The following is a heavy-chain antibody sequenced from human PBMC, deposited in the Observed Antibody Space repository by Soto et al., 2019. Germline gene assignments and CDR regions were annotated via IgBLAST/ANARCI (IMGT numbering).Heavy chain of an antibody. CDR3: ARIGDCTRPGCIVGGFDP. Sequence: QVQLQESGPGLVKPSGTLSLTCAVSSGSIDNDYWWSWVRQSPGKGVEWIGETSHDGVTNYNRPLERRATISIDKSKIQFALDLNSVPAADTAMYYCARIGDCTRPGCIVGGFDPWGPGTLVTVSS. CDR2: TSHDGVT. V-gene: IGHV4-4*02. CDR1: SGSIDNDYW. J-gene: IGHJ5*02. D-gene: IGHD2-8*01.